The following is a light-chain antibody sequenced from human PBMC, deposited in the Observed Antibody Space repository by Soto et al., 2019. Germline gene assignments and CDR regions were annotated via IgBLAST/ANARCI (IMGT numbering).Light chain of an antibody. CDR3: QQYGHSLWT. J-gene: IGKJ1*01. Sequence: EIVLTQSPATLSLSPGERATLSCRASQSISDFLAWYQQKPGQAPRLLIYDASKRATDIPDRFIGSGSGTDFTLTISRLEPEDYAVYYCQQYGHSLWTFGQGTKVDIK. V-gene: IGKV3-11*01. CDR1: QSISDF. CDR2: DAS.